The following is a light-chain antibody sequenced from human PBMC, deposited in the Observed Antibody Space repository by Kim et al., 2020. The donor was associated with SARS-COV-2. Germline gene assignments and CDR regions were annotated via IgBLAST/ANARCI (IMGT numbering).Light chain of an antibody. CDR2: DAS. CDR3: QQHSNWPYT. J-gene: IGKJ4*01. V-gene: IGKV3-11*01. Sequence: PGERATLSCRASQSVNNYLAWYQQKPGQAPRLLIYDASNRATGIPARFSGSGSGTDFTLTISSLESEDFAIYYCQQHSNWPYTFGGGTKLEI. CDR1: QSVNNY.